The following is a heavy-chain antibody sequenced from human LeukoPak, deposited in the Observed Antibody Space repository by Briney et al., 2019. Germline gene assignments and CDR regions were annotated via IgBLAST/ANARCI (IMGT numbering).Heavy chain of an antibody. V-gene: IGHV1-69*01. J-gene: IGHJ6*02. D-gene: IGHD3-10*01. CDR1: GGAFSSYA. CDR3: ARVGDGSGSYYNLPYYYYGMDV. Sequence: SVKVSCKASGGAFSSYAISWVRQAPGQGLEWMGGIIPIFGTVNYAQKFQGRVTITADESTSTAYMELSSLRSEDTAVYYCARVGDGSGSYYNLPYYYYGMDVWGQGTTVTVSS. CDR2: IIPIFGTV.